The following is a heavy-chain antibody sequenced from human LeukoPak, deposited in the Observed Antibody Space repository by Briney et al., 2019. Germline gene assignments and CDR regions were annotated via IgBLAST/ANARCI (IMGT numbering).Heavy chain of an antibody. Sequence: GASVKVSCKASGYSFTGYYIHWVRQAPGQGLEWMGWVNSNIGDTYYAQKFRGRLAITRDKSITTVHVELSSLRSNDTAVYYCARDVLGYDSSASDWGQGTLVTVSS. J-gene: IGHJ4*02. V-gene: IGHV1-2*02. CDR2: VNSNIGDT. CDR3: ARDVLGYDSSASD. CDR1: GYSFTGYY. D-gene: IGHD3-22*01.